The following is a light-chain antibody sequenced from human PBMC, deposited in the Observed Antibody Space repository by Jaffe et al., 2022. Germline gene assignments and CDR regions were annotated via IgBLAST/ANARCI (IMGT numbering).Light chain of an antibody. J-gene: IGKJ2*01. Sequence: EIVLTQSPGTLSLSPGERATLSCRASQSISSSYLAWYQQKPGQAPRLLIYGVSTRATGTPDRFSGSGSGTDFTLTISRLEPEDFAVYYCQQYGSSYTFGQGTKLEIK. CDR2: GVS. CDR1: QSISSSY. V-gene: IGKV3-20*01. CDR3: QQYGSSYT.